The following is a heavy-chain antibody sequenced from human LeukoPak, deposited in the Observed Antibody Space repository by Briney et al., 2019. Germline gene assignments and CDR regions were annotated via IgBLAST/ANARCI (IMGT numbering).Heavy chain of an antibody. Sequence: GGSLRLSCAASGFTFSSYSMNWVRQAPGKGLEWVSSISSSSSYIYYADSVKGRFTISRDNAKNSLYLQMNSLRAEDTAVYYCASYPNGYCSGGSCYSGYYFDYRGQGTLVTVSS. CDR3: ASYPNGYCSGGSCYSGYYFDY. CDR2: ISSSSSYI. CDR1: GFTFSSYS. J-gene: IGHJ4*02. D-gene: IGHD2-15*01. V-gene: IGHV3-21*01.